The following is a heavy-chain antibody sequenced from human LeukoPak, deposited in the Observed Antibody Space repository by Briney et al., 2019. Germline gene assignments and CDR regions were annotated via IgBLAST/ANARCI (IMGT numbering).Heavy chain of an antibody. Sequence: GGSLKLSCAASGFTFSGSAMHWVRQASGKGLEWVGRIRSKANSYATVYAASVKGRFTISRDDSKNTAYLQMNSLKTEDTAVYYCTRHLPTDYWGQGTLVTVSS. J-gene: IGHJ4*02. V-gene: IGHV3-73*01. CDR1: GFTFSGSA. CDR3: TRHLPTDY. CDR2: IRSKANSYAT.